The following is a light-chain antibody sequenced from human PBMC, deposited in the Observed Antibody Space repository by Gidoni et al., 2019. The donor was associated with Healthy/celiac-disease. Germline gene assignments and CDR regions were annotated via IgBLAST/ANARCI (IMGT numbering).Light chain of an antibody. CDR1: STDVGSYNL. V-gene: IGLV2-23*01. CDR2: EGS. CDR3: CSYAGSSTLV. J-gene: IGLJ2*01. Sequence: QSALTQPAPLSGSPAQSITISFTGTSTDVGSYNLVSWYQQHPGKAPKLMIYEGSKRPSGVSNRFSGSKSGNTASLTISGLQAEDEADYYCCSYAGSSTLVFGGGTKLTVL.